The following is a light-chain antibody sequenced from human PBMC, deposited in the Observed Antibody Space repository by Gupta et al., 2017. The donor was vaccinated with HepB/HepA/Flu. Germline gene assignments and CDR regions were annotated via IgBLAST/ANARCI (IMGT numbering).Light chain of an antibody. V-gene: IGLV4-60*03. CDR3: ETGDSNSRV. CDR1: SGYSHYM. CDR2: VESSGKY. J-gene: IGLJ3*02. Sequence: QPVLTQSSSASASLGSSVTLTCTLSSGYSHYMTVWHQQQPGKAPRYLMKVESSGKYSKGSELPDRFSGSSSGADRYLTISDLQAEDEADYYGETGDSNSRVFGGGTKVTVL.